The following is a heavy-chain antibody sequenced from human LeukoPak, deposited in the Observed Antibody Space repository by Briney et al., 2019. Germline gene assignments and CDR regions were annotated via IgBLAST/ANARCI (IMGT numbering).Heavy chain of an antibody. CDR1: GFTFSNYG. V-gene: IGHV3-23*01. J-gene: IGHJ4*02. CDR3: AKSIRSEFGAVAGTGFDY. D-gene: IGHD6-19*01. Sequence: GGSLRLSCAASGFTFSNYGMSWVRQAPGKGLEWVSSLTSSGGDTYYADSVKGRFTISRDNSKNTLYLQMNSLRAEDTAIYYCAKSIRSEFGAVAGTGFDYWGQGTLVTVSS. CDR2: LTSSGGDT.